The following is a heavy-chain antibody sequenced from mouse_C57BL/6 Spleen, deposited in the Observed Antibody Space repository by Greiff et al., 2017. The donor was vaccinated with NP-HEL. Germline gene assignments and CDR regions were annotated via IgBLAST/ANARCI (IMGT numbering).Heavy chain of an antibody. Sequence: QVQLQQSGAELVKPGASVKMSCKASGYTFTSYWITWVKQRPGQGLEWIGDIYPGSGSTNYNEKFKSKATLTVDTSSSTAYMQLSSLTSEDSAVYYCARSNWDDWYFEVWGTGTTVTVSS. CDR1: GYTFTSYW. J-gene: IGHJ1*03. CDR2: IYPGSGST. D-gene: IGHD4-1*02. CDR3: ARSNWDDWYFEV. V-gene: IGHV1-55*01.